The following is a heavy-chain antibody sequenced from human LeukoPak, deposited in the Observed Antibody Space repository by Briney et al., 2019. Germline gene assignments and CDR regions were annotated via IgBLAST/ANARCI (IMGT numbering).Heavy chain of an antibody. V-gene: IGHV4-34*01. CDR1: GGSFSGYY. J-gene: IGHJ4*02. CDR2: INHSGST. CDR3: ATRGARSEGYYSHFDY. D-gene: IGHD3-22*01. Sequence: SETLSLTCAVYGGSFSGYYWSWIRQPPGKGLEWIGEINHSGSTNYNPSLKSRVTISVDTSKNQFSLKLSSVTAADTAVYYCATRGARSEGYYSHFDYWGQGTLVTVSS.